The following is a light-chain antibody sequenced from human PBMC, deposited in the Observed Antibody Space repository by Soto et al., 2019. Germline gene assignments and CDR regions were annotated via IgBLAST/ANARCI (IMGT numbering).Light chain of an antibody. J-gene: IGKJ1*01. CDR1: QNIRSHY. Sequence: DIVLRQSPGTLSLSPGQRATLSCRASQNIRSHYIAWLPQKPGQPPRLLNYGAINRAPGVPARFSGSGSGTEFSLTISSXXXXDFVVYYCQQYHSPPLTFGPGT. CDR3: QQYHSPPLT. V-gene: IGKV3-20*01. CDR2: GAI.